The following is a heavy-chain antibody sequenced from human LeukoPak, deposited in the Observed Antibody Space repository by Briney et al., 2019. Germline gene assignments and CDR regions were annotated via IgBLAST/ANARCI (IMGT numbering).Heavy chain of an antibody. CDR2: INPNIGGT. CDR1: GYTFTAYY. Sequence: ASVKVSCKASGYTFTAYYVHWVRQASGQGLEWMGWINPNIGGTNYAQKFQGRVTMTRDTSISTAYMELSRLRSDDTAVYYCARIREWASTVGAFDYWGQGALVTVSS. J-gene: IGHJ4*01. D-gene: IGHD4-23*01. V-gene: IGHV1-2*02. CDR3: ARIREWASTVGAFDY.